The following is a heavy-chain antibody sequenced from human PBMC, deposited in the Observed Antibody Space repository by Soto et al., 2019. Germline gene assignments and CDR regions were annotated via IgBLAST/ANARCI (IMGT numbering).Heavy chain of an antibody. CDR3: VREVWGSGRIRFDP. CDR1: GGSFSDYY. J-gene: IGHJ5*02. CDR2: INHSGST. V-gene: IGHV4-34*01. D-gene: IGHD3-10*01. Sequence: QVQLQQWGAGLLKPSETLSLTCAVYGGSFSDYYWSWIRQPPGKGLEWIGEINHSGSTNYNPSLKSRVTISVDTSKNQFSLKLSSVTAADTAVYYCVREVWGSGRIRFDPWGQGTLVTVSS.